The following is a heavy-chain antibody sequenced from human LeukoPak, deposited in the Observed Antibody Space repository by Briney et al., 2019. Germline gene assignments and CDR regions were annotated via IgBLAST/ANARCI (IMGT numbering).Heavy chain of an antibody. V-gene: IGHV3-64*02. CDR1: GFTFRTYA. J-gene: IGHJ4*02. Sequence: GGSLRLSCAASGFTFRTYAMHWVRQAPGKGLEYVSAISTNGDSTYYADSVKGRFTISRDNSKNTLFLQMGSLRADDMAVYYCARWGSTSCYDYWGQGTLVTVSS. CDR2: ISTNGDST. D-gene: IGHD2-2*01. CDR3: ARWGSTSCYDY.